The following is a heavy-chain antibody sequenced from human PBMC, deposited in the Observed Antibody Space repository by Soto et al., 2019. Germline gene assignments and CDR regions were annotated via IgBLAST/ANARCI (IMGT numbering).Heavy chain of an antibody. Sequence: EVQLVESGGGLVKPGGSLRLSCSASGFTFSSYSMHCVRQAPGNVLEWVSSISSSSSYIYYADSVQGRFTISIDNAKNSLYLQMNSLRAEDTAVYYCARDRDYNYWSGWGGYFDLWGRGTLVAV. D-gene: IGHD3-3*01. CDR2: ISSSSSYI. V-gene: IGHV3-21*01. J-gene: IGHJ2*01. CDR1: GFTFSSYS. CDR3: ARDRDYNYWSGWGGYFDL.